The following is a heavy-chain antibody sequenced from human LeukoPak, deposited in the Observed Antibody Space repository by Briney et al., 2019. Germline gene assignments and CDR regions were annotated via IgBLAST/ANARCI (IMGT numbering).Heavy chain of an antibody. CDR3: ARARGFFDY. CDR1: GFTFSSYS. Sequence: GGSLRLSCAASGFTFSSYSMNWVRQSPGKGLEWVASIKKDGSEKYYRDSVKGRFTISRDNAENSVFLEINSLTVDDTAVYYCARARGFFDYWGHGTLVTVSS. D-gene: IGHD5-12*01. V-gene: IGHV3-7*01. CDR2: IKKDGSEK. J-gene: IGHJ4*01.